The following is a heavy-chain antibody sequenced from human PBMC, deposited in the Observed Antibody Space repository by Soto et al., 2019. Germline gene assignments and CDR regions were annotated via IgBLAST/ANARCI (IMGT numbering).Heavy chain of an antibody. CDR1: GYTFTGYA. D-gene: IGHD1-26*01. CDR2: INAGNGNT. V-gene: IGHV1-3*01. J-gene: IGHJ3*02. Sequence: ASVKVSCKASGYTFTGYAMHWVRQAPGQRLEWMGWINAGNGNTKYSQKFQGRVTITRDTSASTAYMELSSLRSDDTAVYYCARDTVGATWSFDIWGQGTMVTVSS. CDR3: ARDTVGATWSFDI.